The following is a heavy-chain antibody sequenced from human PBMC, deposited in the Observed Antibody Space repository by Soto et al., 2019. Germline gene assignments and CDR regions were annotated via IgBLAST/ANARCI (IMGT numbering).Heavy chain of an antibody. CDR3: ARGYYDYYDSSGYFDY. V-gene: IGHV4-31*03. J-gene: IGHJ4*02. CDR2: IYYSGST. CDR1: GGSISSGGYY. D-gene: IGHD3-22*01. Sequence: PSETLSLTCTVSGGSISSGGYYWSWIRQHPGKGLEWIGYIYYSGSTYYNPSLKSRVTISVDTSKNQFSLKLSSVTAADTAVYYCARGYYDYYDSSGYFDYWGQGTLVTVSS.